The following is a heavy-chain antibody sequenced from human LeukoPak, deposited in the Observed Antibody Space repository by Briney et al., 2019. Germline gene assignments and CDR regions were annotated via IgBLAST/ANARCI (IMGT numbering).Heavy chain of an antibody. CDR3: ARVGEASPHQYDILTSYYFDY. J-gene: IGHJ4*02. Sequence: GGSLRLSCAASGFTFSSYDMHWVRQAPGKGLEYVSAISSNGGSTYYANSVKGRFTISRDNSKNTLYLQMGSLRAEDMAVYYCARVGEASPHQYDILTSYYFDYWGQGTLVTVSS. D-gene: IGHD3-9*01. V-gene: IGHV3-64*01. CDR1: GFTFSSYD. CDR2: ISSNGGST.